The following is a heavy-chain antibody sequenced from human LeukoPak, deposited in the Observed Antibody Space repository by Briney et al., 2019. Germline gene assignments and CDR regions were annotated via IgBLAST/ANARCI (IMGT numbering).Heavy chain of an antibody. D-gene: IGHD3-22*01. Sequence: PSETPSLTCTVSGGSISSYYWSWIRQPPGKGLEWIGYIYYSGSTNYNPSLKSRVTISVDTSKNQFSLKLSSVTAADTAVYYCARQGSGYYYDSSGYFLKPTPFDYWGQGTLVTVSS. J-gene: IGHJ4*02. CDR2: IYYSGST. CDR1: GGSISSYY. CDR3: ARQGSGYYYDSSGYFLKPTPFDY. V-gene: IGHV4-59*08.